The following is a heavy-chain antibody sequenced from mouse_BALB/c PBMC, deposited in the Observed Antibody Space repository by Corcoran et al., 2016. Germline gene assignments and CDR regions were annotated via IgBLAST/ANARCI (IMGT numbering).Heavy chain of an antibody. CDR1: GYTFTNNG. J-gene: IGHJ4*01. CDR2: INTYTGES. V-gene: IGHV9-3-1*01. CDR3: AREPYAMDY. Sequence: QIQLVQSGPELKKPGEPVKISCTASGYTFTNNGMNWAKQAPGKGLKWMGWINTYTGESTYADDFKGRFAFSLETSASTAYLQIKNLKNEDTATYFCAREPYAMDYWGQGTSVTVSS.